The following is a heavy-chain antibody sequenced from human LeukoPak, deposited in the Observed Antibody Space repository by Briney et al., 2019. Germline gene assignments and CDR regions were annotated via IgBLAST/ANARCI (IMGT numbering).Heavy chain of an antibody. CDR1: GGSILTTNW. J-gene: IGHJ4*02. Sequence: SETLSLTCAVSGGSILTTNWWSWVRQPPGKGLEWIGEVHLSGASNYNPSLKSRVNMSIDKSKNQLSLELTSVTAADTAIYYCTRESGAFSPFGFWGQGTLVTVSS. D-gene: IGHD1-26*01. CDR2: VHLSGAS. V-gene: IGHV4-4*02. CDR3: TRESGAFSPFGF.